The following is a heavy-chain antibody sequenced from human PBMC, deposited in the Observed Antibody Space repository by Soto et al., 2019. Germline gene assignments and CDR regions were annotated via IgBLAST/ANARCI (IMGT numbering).Heavy chain of an antibody. CDR1: GFTFSNAW. Sequence: EVQLVESGGGLVKTGGSLRLSCAASGFTFSNAWMNWVRQAPGKGLEWVGRSKSKTDGGTTDYAAPVKGRLTISRDDSKNTLYLQMKSLKTKDTALYYSTTDLGWTLAGHSDYWGQGNRVTVSS. J-gene: IGHJ4*02. CDR3: TTDLGWTLAGHSDY. CDR2: SKSKTDGGTT. D-gene: IGHD2-15*01. V-gene: IGHV3-15*07.